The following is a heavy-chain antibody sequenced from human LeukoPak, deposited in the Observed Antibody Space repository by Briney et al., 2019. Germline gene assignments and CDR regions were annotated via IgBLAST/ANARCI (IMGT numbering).Heavy chain of an antibody. Sequence: SETLSLTCSVSGGSVGSSSYYWTWSRQPPGMGLEWIGNIYYSGTIYYNPSLKSRVTISVDTSKNHLSLKLNSGTAADTAVYYCAGSTGHFDLNYWGQGTPVTVSS. J-gene: IGHJ4*02. CDR3: AGSTGHFDLNY. V-gene: IGHV4-39*07. CDR2: IYYSGTI. CDR1: GGSVGSSSYY. D-gene: IGHD2-2*01.